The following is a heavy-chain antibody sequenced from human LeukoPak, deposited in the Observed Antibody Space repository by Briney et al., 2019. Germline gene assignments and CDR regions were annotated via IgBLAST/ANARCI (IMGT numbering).Heavy chain of an antibody. CDR1: GYTFTGYY. Sequence: ASVKVSCKASGYTFTGYYMHWVRQAPGQGLEWMGWINPNSGGTNYAQKFQGRVTMTRDTSISTAYMELSRLGSDDTAVYYCARDERYDSSGYPFDYWGQGTLVTVS. CDR3: ARDERYDSSGYPFDY. D-gene: IGHD3-22*01. J-gene: IGHJ4*02. CDR2: INPNSGGT. V-gene: IGHV1-2*02.